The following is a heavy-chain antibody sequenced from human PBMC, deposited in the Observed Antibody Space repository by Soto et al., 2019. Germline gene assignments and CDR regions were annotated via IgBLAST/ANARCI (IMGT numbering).Heavy chain of an antibody. J-gene: IGHJ4*02. D-gene: IGHD2-15*01. Sequence: GGSLRLSCAASGFTFSASAMHWVRQASGKGLEWVGRIRSNGRTAYAASMQGRFTISRDDSKKTAYLQLNSLKTDDTAVYCCARLDCSGGSCYPYYFEHWGQGALVTVSS. CDR3: ARLDCSGGSCYPYYFEH. V-gene: IGHV3-73*01. CDR2: IRSNGRT. CDR1: GFTFSASA.